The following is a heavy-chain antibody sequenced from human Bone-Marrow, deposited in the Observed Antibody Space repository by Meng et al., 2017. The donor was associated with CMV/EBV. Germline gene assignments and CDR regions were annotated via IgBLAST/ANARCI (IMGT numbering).Heavy chain of an antibody. J-gene: IGHJ4*02. V-gene: IGHV3-66*02. CDR1: GFTVSSNY. D-gene: IGHD6-6*01. CDR2: IYSGGST. CDR3: ARTESSSPHFDY. Sequence: GESLKISCAASGFTVSSNYMSWVRQAPGKGLEWVSAIYSGGSTYYADSVKGRFTISRDNSKNTLYLQMNSLRAEDTAVYYCARTESSSPHFDYWGQGTLVTVSS.